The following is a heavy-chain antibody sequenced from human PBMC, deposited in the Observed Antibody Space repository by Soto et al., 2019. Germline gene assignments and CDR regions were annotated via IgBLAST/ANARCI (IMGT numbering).Heavy chain of an antibody. CDR3: ARGPISGSRGGRRVVAA. J-gene: IGHJ6*02. CDR2: IWFDGTTK. Sequence: VQLVESGGGVVQPGESLRLSCAASGFTFGTYAMAWVRQAPGKGLEWVAVIWFDGTTKFYIDSVKGRFTVSRDNSKTTLLLQMNTLRAQETAVYYSARGPISGSRGGRRVVAAWGQGTTGTGSS. CDR1: GFTFGTYA. D-gene: IGHD2-15*01. V-gene: IGHV3-33*01.